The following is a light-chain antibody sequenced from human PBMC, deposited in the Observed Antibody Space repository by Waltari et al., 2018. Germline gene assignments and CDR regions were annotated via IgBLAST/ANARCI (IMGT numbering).Light chain of an antibody. V-gene: IGKV3-15*01. CDR2: EVS. J-gene: IGKJ2*01. CDR1: QSVNNN. Sequence: EIVMTQSPATLSVSPGESATLFCRASQSVNNNLAWYQQKPGQAPSPLIYEVSTRATGVPARFGGSGSGTEFTLPISSLQSEDFAVYYCQHFINWPLYTFGQGTKLEIK. CDR3: QHFINWPLYT.